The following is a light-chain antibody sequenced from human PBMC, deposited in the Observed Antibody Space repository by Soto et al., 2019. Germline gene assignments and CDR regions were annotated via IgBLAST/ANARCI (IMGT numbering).Light chain of an antibody. CDR3: QQRSNWPLT. V-gene: IGKV3-11*01. J-gene: IGKJ4*01. CDR1: ESIGDY. CDR2: GAT. Sequence: EIVLTQSPAALSLSPGERATLSCWASESIGDYLAWYQQKPGQAPRLLIYGATMRTTGTPDRFSGAGSETDFTLAISRLEPGDFAVYYCQQRSNWPLTFGGGTKVEIK.